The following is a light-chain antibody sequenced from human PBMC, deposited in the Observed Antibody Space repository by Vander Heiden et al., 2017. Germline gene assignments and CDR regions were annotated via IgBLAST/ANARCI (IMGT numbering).Light chain of an antibody. CDR3: QHRDSTPYT. CDR1: QSISTY. Sequence: DSQMTQAPSSLSVSVGDRVTITCRASQSISTYVNWYQQKRGKAPKVLINAASTLQSGVPSRFSGSGSGTDFALTISSLQPEDFATYYCQHRDSTPYTFGQGTKVEI. CDR2: AAS. J-gene: IGKJ2*01. V-gene: IGKV1-39*01.